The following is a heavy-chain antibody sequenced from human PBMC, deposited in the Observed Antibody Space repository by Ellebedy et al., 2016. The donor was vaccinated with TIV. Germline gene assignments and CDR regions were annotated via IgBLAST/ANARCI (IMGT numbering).Heavy chain of an antibody. V-gene: IGHV3-48*02. J-gene: IGHJ6*02. CDR3: ARVRGTYAYGMDV. D-gene: IGHD3-16*01. CDR1: GLTFSSHS. Sequence: GESLKISCAASGLTFSSHSMNWVRQAPGKGLEWVSCIGTTGNTVYYVDSVKGRFTISRDNAMNSLYLEMNSLRDEDTAVYYCARVRGTYAYGMDVWGQGTTVTVSS. CDR2: IGTTGNTV.